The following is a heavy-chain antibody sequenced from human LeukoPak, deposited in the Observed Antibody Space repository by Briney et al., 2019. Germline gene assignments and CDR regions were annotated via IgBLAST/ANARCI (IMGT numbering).Heavy chain of an antibody. D-gene: IGHD1-14*01. V-gene: IGHV4-4*07. Sequence: KTSETLSLTCTVSGGSISSYYWSWIRQPAGKGLEWIGRIYTSGSTNYNPSLKSRVTMSVDTSKNQFSLKLSSVTAADTAVYYCARGRPGSVRAPTNYWGQGTLVTVSS. J-gene: IGHJ4*02. CDR2: IYTSGST. CDR1: GGSISSYY. CDR3: ARGRPGSVRAPTNY.